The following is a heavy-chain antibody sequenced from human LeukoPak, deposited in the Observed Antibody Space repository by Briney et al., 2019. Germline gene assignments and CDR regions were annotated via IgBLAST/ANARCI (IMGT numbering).Heavy chain of an antibody. CDR2: IYYSGST. J-gene: IGHJ4*02. Sequence: PSETLSLTCTVSGGSISSHYWSWIRQPPGKGLEWIGYIYYSGSTNYNPSLKSRVTISVDTSKNQFSLKLSSVTAADTAVYYCARARAYDFRSGYSYYFDYWGQGTLVTVSS. D-gene: IGHD3-3*01. CDR3: ARARAYDFRSGYSYYFDY. V-gene: IGHV4-59*11. CDR1: GGSISSHY.